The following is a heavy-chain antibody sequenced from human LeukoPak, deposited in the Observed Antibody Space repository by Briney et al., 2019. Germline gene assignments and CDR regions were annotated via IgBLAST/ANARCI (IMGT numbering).Heavy chain of an antibody. CDR1: GGSFSGYY. V-gene: IGHV4-34*01. Sequence: PSETLSLTCAVYGGSFSGYYWSWIRQSPGKGLEWIGEINHNGSSNYNPSLDSRVTISADTSKNQFSLKLKFVTAADTAVYYCARQEVLLWFGESSYKYWGQGTLVTVSS. J-gene: IGHJ4*02. CDR3: ARQEVLLWFGESSYKY. D-gene: IGHD3-10*01. CDR2: INHNGSS.